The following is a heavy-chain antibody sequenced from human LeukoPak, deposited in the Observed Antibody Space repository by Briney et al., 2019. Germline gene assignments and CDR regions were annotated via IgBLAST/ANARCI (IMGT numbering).Heavy chain of an antibody. CDR3: AKADEPLVVAATVDY. V-gene: IGHV3-23*01. J-gene: IGHJ4*02. CDR1: GFTFSSYS. CDR2: ISGSGGST. D-gene: IGHD2-15*01. Sequence: PGGSLRLSCAASGFTFSSYSMNWVRQAPGKGLEWVSAISGSGGSTYYADSVKGRFTISRDNSKNTLYLQMNSLRAEDTAVYYCAKADEPLVVAATVDYWGQGTLVTVSS.